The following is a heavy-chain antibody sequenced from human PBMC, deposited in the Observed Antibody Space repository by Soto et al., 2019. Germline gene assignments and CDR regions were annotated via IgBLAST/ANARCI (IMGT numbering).Heavy chain of an antibody. V-gene: IGHV1-3*01. Sequence: GASVKVSCKTSGYTFTSYPMHWVRQAPGQRLEWMGWINAGNGDTKYSQKFQGRVTITRDTSASTAYMELSSLRSEDTAVYYCARDWTHSDNSGPGDYWGQGTLVTVSA. J-gene: IGHJ4*02. CDR1: GYTFTSYP. CDR2: INAGNGDT. CDR3: ARDWTHSDNSGPGDY. D-gene: IGHD3-22*01.